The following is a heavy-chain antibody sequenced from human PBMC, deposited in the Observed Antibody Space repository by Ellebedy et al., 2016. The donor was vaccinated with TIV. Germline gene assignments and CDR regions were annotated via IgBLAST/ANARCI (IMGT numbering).Heavy chain of an antibody. CDR3: ARQAEYGEYFQH. CDR1: GYSFTSYW. V-gene: IGHV5-51*01. CDR2: IYPGDSDT. J-gene: IGHJ1*01. Sequence: GGSLRLSCKGSGYSFTSYWIGWVRQMPGKGLEWMGIIYPGDSDTRYSPSFQGQVTISADKSISTAYLQWSSMKDSDTAMYYCARQAEYGEYFQHWGQGTLVTVSS. D-gene: IGHD2/OR15-2a*01.